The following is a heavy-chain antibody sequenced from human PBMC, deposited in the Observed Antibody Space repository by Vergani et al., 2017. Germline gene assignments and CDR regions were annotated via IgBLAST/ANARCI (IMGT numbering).Heavy chain of an antibody. J-gene: IGHJ6*02. Sequence: QVQLQQWGAGLLKPSETLSLTCAVYGGSFSGYYWSWIRPPPGKGLEWIGEINHSGSTNYNPSLKSRVTISVDTSKNQFSLKLSSVTAAATAVYYCARLIAARSYYYYYGMDVWGQGTTVTVSS. CDR1: GGSFSGYY. V-gene: IGHV4-34*01. CDR2: INHSGST. D-gene: IGHD6-13*01. CDR3: ARLIAARSYYYYYGMDV.